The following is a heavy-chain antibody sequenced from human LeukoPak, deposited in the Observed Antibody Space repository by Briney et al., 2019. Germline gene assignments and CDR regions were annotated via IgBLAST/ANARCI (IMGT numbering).Heavy chain of an antibody. CDR1: GGSISSGGYY. CDR2: SYYSGST. Sequence: SETLSLTCTVSGGSISSGGYYWSWIRQHPGKGLEWIGYSYYSGSTYYNPSLKSRVTISVDTSKNQFSLKLSSVTAADTAVYYCARGLSGFLDYYYGMDVWGQGTTVTVSS. J-gene: IGHJ6*02. V-gene: IGHV4-31*03. CDR3: ARGLSGFLDYYYGMDV. D-gene: IGHD3-22*01.